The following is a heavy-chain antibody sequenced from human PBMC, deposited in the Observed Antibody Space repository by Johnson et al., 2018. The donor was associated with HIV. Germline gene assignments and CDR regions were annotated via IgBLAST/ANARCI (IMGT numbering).Heavy chain of an antibody. CDR1: GFTVSSNY. CDR3: ARDLRWSYDAFDI. Sequence: VQLVEPGGGVVQPGGSLRLSCAASGFTVSSNYMSWVRQAPGKGLAWVANIQQDGSEKYYVASVKGRFTISRDNAKNSLYLQMNSLRAEDTAVYYCARDLRWSYDAFDIWGQGTMVTVSS. D-gene: IGHD5-24*01. V-gene: IGHV3-7*01. CDR2: IQQDGSEK. J-gene: IGHJ3*02.